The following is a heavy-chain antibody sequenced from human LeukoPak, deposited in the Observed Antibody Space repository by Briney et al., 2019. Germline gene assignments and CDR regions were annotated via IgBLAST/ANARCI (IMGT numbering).Heavy chain of an antibody. J-gene: IGHJ4*02. CDR3: ARHSNYYDSTSGYDY. Sequence: GESLKISCKGPGYSFTSYWIGWVRQMPGKGLEWMGIIYPGDSDTRYSPSFQGQVTISADKSISTAYLQWSSLKASDTAMYYCARHSNYYDSTSGYDYWGQGTLVTVSS. V-gene: IGHV5-51*01. D-gene: IGHD3-22*01. CDR2: IYPGDSDT. CDR1: GYSFTSYW.